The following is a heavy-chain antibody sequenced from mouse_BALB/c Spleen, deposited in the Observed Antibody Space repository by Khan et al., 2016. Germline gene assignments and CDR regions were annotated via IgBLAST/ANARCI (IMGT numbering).Heavy chain of an antibody. CDR3: ARDGNYDY. D-gene: IGHD2-1*01. CDR1: GYTFTSYW. CDR2: INPSTGYT. V-gene: IGHV1-7*01. Sequence: VQLQESGAELAKPGASVKMSCKASGYTFTSYWMHWVKQRPGQGLEWIGYINPSTGYTEYNQNFKDKATLTADKSSSTAYMQLSSLTSEDSAVYYCARDGNYDYWGQGTTLTVSS. J-gene: IGHJ2*01.